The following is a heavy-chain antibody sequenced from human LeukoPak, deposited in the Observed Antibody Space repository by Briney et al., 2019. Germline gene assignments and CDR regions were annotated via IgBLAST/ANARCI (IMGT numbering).Heavy chain of an antibody. Sequence: SETLSLTCTVSGGSISNHYWSWIRQAPGKGLEWIGYVYYSGSTNYNPSVKSRVTISVDTSNNQFSLRLSSVTAADPAVYYCAKHLTNAYFCMIWFDPWGQGTLVTVTS. CDR2: VYYSGST. CDR1: GGSISNHY. V-gene: IGHV4-59*11. D-gene: IGHD3-3*01. CDR3: AKHLTNAYFCMIWFDP. J-gene: IGHJ5*02.